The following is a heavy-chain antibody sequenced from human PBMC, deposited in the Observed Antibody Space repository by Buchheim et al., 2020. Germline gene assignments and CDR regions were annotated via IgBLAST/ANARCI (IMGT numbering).Heavy chain of an antibody. J-gene: IGHJ4*02. CDR1: GFTLRTYW. V-gene: IGHV3-74*01. CDR3: ARDLSGSQDY. Sequence: EVQLEESGGGLVQPGGSLRLSCAASGFTLRTYWMHWVRQAPEKGLEWVSRINEDGSFTNYADSVKGRFTISRDNAENTLYLQMTSLRVEDTAMYYCARDLSGSQDYWGQGTL. CDR2: INEDGSFT. D-gene: IGHD1-26*01.